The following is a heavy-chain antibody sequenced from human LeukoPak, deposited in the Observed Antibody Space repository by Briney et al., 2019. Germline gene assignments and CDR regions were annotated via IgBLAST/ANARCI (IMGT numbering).Heavy chain of an antibody. CDR3: AKESGYYGSGSSDY. CDR1: GFTFSSYA. V-gene: IGHV3-23*01. Sequence: GGSLRLSCAASGFTFSSYAMSWVRQAPGKGLEWVSAISSSGGSTYYADSVKGRFTISRDNSKNTLYLQMNSLRAEDTAVYYCAKESGYYGSGSSDYWGQGTLVTVSS. D-gene: IGHD3-10*01. CDR2: ISSSGGST. J-gene: IGHJ4*02.